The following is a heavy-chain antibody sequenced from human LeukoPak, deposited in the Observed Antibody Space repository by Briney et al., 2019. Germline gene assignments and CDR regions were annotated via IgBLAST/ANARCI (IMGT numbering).Heavy chain of an antibody. D-gene: IGHD5-18*01. Sequence: SETLSLTCTVSGGSMSSYYWNWIRQPPGKELEWIGDIYYTGTTNYNPSLKSRVTISVDRSQNQFSLKMSSVTPADTAVYYCARGDGCSYGYPFDHWGQGTLVTVSS. J-gene: IGHJ4*02. CDR1: GGSMSSYY. V-gene: IGHV4-59*01. CDR3: ARGDGCSYGYPFDH. CDR2: IYYTGTT.